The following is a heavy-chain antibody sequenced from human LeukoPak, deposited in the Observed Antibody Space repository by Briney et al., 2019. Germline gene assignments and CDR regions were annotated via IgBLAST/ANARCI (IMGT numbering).Heavy chain of an antibody. D-gene: IGHD1-26*01. V-gene: IGHV3-48*02. CDR2: INTVGNSI. CDR3: AREGYLGAFDI. CDR1: GFTFRSYS. Sequence: GGSLRLSCAASGFTFRSYSMNCVRQAPGKGLEWISYINTVGNSIHYADSVKGRFTISRDNARNSLSMQMYGLRDEDTAVYYCAREGYLGAFDIWGQGTVITVSS. J-gene: IGHJ3*02.